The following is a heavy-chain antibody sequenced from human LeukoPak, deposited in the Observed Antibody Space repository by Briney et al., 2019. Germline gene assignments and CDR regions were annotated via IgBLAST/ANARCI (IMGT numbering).Heavy chain of an antibody. CDR1: GFTFSTYS. CDR2: ISISGSSI. J-gene: IGHJ4*02. Sequence: GGPLRLSCAASGFTFSTYSMNWVRQAPGKGLEWVSYISISGSSIYYADSVKGRFTISRDNAKSSLYLQMNSLRDEDTAVYYCARGAVQGVISLFDYWGQGTLVTVSS. V-gene: IGHV3-48*02. CDR3: ARGAVQGVISLFDY. D-gene: IGHD3-10*01.